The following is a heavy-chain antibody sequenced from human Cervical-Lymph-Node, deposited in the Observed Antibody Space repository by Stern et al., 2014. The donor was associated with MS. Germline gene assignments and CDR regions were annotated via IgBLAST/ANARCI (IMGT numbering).Heavy chain of an antibody. CDR2: IYHRGVS. V-gene: IGHV4-4*02. J-gene: IGHJ6*02. CDR1: GDSITNTNW. D-gene: IGHD2/OR15-2a*01. CDR3: ARGDNSPNYYYGMDV. Sequence: QVQLQESGPGLVKPSGTLSHTCTVSGDSITNTNWWTWVRQPPGKGLEWIGEIYHRGVSNYNTSLKSRVTISVDKSKNQFSLKMTSLTAADTAVYYCARGDNSPNYYYGMDVWGQGTTVTVSS.